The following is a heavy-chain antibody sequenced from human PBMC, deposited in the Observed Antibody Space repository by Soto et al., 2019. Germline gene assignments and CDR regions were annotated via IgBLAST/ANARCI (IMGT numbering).Heavy chain of an antibody. D-gene: IGHD3-22*01. CDR1: GFTFSNYW. CDR3: ARETSAYSF. J-gene: IGHJ4*02. CDR2: IKQDGSEK. Sequence: EVQLVESGGGLVQPGGSLRLACAASGFTFSNYWMVWVRQAPEKGPEWVATIKQDGSEKYYVDSVKGRFTISIDNTKNSLYLKMNSLRSEDTALYYCARETSAYSFWGQGTLVTVSS. V-gene: IGHV3-7*01.